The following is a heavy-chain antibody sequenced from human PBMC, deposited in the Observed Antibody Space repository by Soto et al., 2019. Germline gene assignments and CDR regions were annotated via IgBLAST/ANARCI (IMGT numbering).Heavy chain of an antibody. CDR3: ARGRGRIFSY. D-gene: IGHD3-3*01. CDR1: GGSFSGYY. J-gene: IGHJ4*02. Sequence: SETLSLTCAVYGGSFSGYYWSWIRQPPGKGLEWIGEINHSGSTNYNPSLKSRVTISVDTSKNQFSLKLSSVTAADTAVYYCARGRGRIFSYWGQGTLVTVSS. V-gene: IGHV4-34*01. CDR2: INHSGST.